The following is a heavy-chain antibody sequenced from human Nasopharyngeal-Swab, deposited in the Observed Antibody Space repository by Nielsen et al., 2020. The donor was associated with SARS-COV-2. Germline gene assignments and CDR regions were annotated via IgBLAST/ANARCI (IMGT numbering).Heavy chain of an antibody. Sequence: GESLKISCAASGFSFRSYWMHWVHQAPGKGLVWVSCINSDGTTTRYADSVKGRFTVSRDNAKNTLYLEMNSLRADDTAVYYCARRLVWFGEAHYYYYGMDVWGQGTTVTVSS. D-gene: IGHD3-10*01. V-gene: IGHV3-74*01. CDR1: GFSFRSYW. CDR3: ARRLVWFGEAHYYYYGMDV. CDR2: INSDGTTT. J-gene: IGHJ6*02.